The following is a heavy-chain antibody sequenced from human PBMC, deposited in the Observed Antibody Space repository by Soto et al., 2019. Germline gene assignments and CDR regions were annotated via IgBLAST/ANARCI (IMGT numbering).Heavy chain of an antibody. CDR1: GYTFTSYG. CDR2: ISAYNGNT. CDR3: ARIGPGYVWGSYRLDFDY. Sequence: ASVKVSCKASGYTFTSYGISWVRQAPGQGLEWMGWISAYNGNTNYAQKLQGRVTMTTDTSTSTAYMELRSLRSDDTAVYYCARIGPGYVWGSYRLDFDYWGQGTLVTVSS. D-gene: IGHD3-16*02. V-gene: IGHV1-18*01. J-gene: IGHJ4*02.